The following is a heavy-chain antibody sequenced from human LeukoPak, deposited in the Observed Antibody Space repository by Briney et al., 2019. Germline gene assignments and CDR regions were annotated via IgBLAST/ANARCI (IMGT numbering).Heavy chain of an antibody. CDR3: ARERGYSGYETRIAFDI. CDR2: IYYSGST. Sequence: SETLSLTCTVSGGSISSYYWNWIRQPPGKGLEWIGYIYYSGSTNYNPSLKSRVTISLDTSKNQFSLKLSSVTAADTAVYYCARERGYSGYETRIAFDIWGQGTMVTVSS. CDR1: GGSISSYY. D-gene: IGHD5-12*01. V-gene: IGHV4-59*12. J-gene: IGHJ3*02.